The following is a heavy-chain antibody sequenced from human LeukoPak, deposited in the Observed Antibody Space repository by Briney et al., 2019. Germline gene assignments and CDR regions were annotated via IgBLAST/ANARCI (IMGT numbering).Heavy chain of an antibody. J-gene: IGHJ4*02. CDR3: ARSPHYYGSGSLDY. Sequence: PSETLSLTCTVSGGSISSYYWSWIRQPPWKGLEWIGYIYYSGSTNYNPSLKSRVTISVDTSKNQFSLKLSSVTAADTAVYYCARSPHYYGSGSLDYWGQGTLVTVSS. CDR1: GGSISSYY. V-gene: IGHV4-59*01. CDR2: IYYSGST. D-gene: IGHD3-10*01.